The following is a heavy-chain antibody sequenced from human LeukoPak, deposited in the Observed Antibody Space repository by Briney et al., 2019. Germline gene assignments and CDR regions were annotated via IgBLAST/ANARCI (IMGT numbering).Heavy chain of an antibody. CDR3: ARDIVVVPAARPTEYFQH. CDR2: IIPIFGTA. CDR1: GGTFSSYA. V-gene: IGHV1-69*13. Sequence: SVKVSCKASGGTFSSYAISWVRQAPGQGLEWMGGIIPIFGTANYAQKLQGRVTITADESTSTAYMELSSLRSEDTAVYYCARDIVVVPAARPTEYFQHWGQGTLVTVSS. D-gene: IGHD2-2*01. J-gene: IGHJ1*01.